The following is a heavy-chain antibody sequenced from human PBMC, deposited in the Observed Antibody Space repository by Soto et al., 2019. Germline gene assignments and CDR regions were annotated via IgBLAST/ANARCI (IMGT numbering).Heavy chain of an antibody. CDR3: ARIYSGYDRDY. Sequence: SETLSLTCTVSGGSISSYYWSWIRQPPGKGLEWIGYIYYSGSTNYNPSLKSRVTISVDTSKNQFSLKLSSVTAADTAVYYCARIYSGYDRDYWGQGTLVTVSS. CDR1: GGSISSYY. D-gene: IGHD5-12*01. V-gene: IGHV4-59*08. CDR2: IYYSGST. J-gene: IGHJ4*02.